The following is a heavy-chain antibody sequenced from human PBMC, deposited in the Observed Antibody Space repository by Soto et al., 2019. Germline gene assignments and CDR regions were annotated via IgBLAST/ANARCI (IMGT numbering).Heavy chain of an antibody. V-gene: IGHV1-69*13. J-gene: IGHJ5*02. Sequence: GAAVKVSCEACGGTFSSYAISWVRQAPGQGLEWMGGIIPIFGTANYAQKFQGRVTITADESTSTAYMELSSLRSEDTAVYYCARGLSEQQLLLGFDPWGQGTLVTVSS. D-gene: IGHD6-13*01. CDR3: ARGLSEQQLLLGFDP. CDR1: GGTFSSYA. CDR2: IIPIFGTA.